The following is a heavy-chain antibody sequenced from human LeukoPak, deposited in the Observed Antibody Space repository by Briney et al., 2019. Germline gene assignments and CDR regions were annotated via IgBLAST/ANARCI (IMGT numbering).Heavy chain of an antibody. J-gene: IGHJ4*02. Sequence: PSENLSLTCTVSGGSISSYYWSWIRQPPGKGLEWIGYIYYSRSTNYNPSLKSRVTISVDTSKNQCSLKLSSVTAADTAVYYCARGRRDSSGNTFDYWGQGTLFT. CDR3: ARGRRDSSGNTFDY. D-gene: IGHD3-22*01. CDR1: GGSISSYY. V-gene: IGHV4-59*01. CDR2: IYYSRST.